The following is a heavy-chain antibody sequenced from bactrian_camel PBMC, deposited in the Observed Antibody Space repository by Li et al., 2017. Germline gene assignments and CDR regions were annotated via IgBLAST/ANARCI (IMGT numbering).Heavy chain of an antibody. CDR3: AAKSMWGRGGYCGQIRDPSEFAS. CDR1: GKIESDSYC. V-gene: IGHV3S40*01. CDR2: LDATGATT. Sequence: EVQLVESGGGSVQAGGSLTLSCIASGKIESDSYCMAWIRQAPGKAHEWVARLDATGATTYATPAEGRFTISQGATKDIVTLQKTSLEPEDTGMYYCAAKSMWGRGGYCGQIRDPSEFASWGQGTQVTVS. D-gene: IGHD2*01. J-gene: IGHJ4*01.